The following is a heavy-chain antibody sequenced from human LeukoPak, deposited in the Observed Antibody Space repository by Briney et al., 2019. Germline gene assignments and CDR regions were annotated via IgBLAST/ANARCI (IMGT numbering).Heavy chain of an antibody. CDR3: AKDRSIGTYYTFDH. D-gene: IGHD1-26*01. CDR1: GFTFTDYA. CDR2: ISASGVMT. J-gene: IGHJ4*02. V-gene: IGHV3-23*01. Sequence: GGSLRLSCAASGFTFTDYAMTWVRQAPGKGLEWVSSISASGVMTYYADSVKGRFTVSRDNSKNSLYLQMNSLTAADTAVYYCAKDRSIGTYYTFDHWGQGTLDTVSS.